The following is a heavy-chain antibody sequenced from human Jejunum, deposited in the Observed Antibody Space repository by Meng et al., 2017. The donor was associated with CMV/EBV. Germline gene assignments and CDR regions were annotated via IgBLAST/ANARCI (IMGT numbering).Heavy chain of an antibody. D-gene: IGHD2-15*01. CDR2: VYYSGTT. V-gene: IGHV4-39*07. CDR1: SSSSSTYY. J-gene: IGHJ4*02. Sequence: SSSSSTYYCWIRQPPGKGLEWNGSVYYSGTTYYSPSLKSRATISVDTSRNQFSLKLSSVTAADTAVYYCARDYCTGGGCYWSHFDFWGQGTLVTVSS. CDR3: ARDYCTGGGCYWSHFDF.